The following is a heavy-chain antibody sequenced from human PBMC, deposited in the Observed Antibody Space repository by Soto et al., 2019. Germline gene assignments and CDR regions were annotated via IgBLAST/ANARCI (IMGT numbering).Heavy chain of an antibody. J-gene: IGHJ4*02. V-gene: IGHV3-13*01. CDR1: GFTFSRHD. CDR3: ARGPPSGSYSFDY. D-gene: IGHD3-10*01. CDR2: IGIAGYT. Sequence: EVQLVESGGDLVQPGGSLRLSCAASGFTFSRHDMHWVRQTTGKGLEWVSSIGIAGYTWYLGSVEGRFTISRDNAKNSLYLQMNSLRGEDTAVYYCARGPPSGSYSFDYWGQGTLVTVSS.